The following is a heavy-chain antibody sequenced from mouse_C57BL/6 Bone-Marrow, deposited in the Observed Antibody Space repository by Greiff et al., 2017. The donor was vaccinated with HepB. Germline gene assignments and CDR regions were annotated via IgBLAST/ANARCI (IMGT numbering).Heavy chain of an antibody. CDR2: IDPEDGDT. V-gene: IGHV14-1*01. Sequence: VQLKESGAELVRPGASVKLSCTASGFYITDYYMHWVKQRPEQGLEWIGRIDPEDGDTEYAPKFQGKATITADTSSNTAYVPRSRLTSEDTAVYYCTIFDVWGTGTTVTVSS. CDR1: GFYITDYY. J-gene: IGHJ1*03. CDR3: TIFDV.